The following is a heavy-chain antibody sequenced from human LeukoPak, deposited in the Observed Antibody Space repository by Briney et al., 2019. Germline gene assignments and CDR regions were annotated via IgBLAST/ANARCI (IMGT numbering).Heavy chain of an antibody. V-gene: IGHV3-23*01. D-gene: IGHD3-10*01. CDR1: GFTFSSYA. J-gene: IGHJ4*02. CDR2: INNSGTDT. CDR3: AAAVNTGRAEHY. Sequence: PGGSLRLSCAASGFTFSSYAMTWVRQAPGKGLAWVSSINNSGTDTYYEDSVKGRFTISRDNSKDTLFLHINSLSAEDTAVYYCAAAVNTGRAEHYWGQGTLVTVSS.